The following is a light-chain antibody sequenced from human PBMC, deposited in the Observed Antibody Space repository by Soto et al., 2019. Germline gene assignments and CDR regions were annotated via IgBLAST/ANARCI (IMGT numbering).Light chain of an antibody. Sequence: QSALTQPRSVSASPGQSVAISCTRTSSDFCGSDFFSWYQQQPGKAPKLMIYDATKRPSGVPDRFSGSKSGDTASLTISGLQAEDEADYYCCSYTYTYSVFGGGTKLTVL. J-gene: IGLJ3*02. CDR1: SSDFCGSDF. CDR2: DAT. CDR3: CSYTYTYSV. V-gene: IGLV2-11*01.